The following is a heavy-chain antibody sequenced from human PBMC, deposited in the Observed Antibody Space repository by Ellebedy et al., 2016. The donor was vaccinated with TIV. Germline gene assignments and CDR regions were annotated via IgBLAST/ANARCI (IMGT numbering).Heavy chain of an antibody. J-gene: IGHJ6*02. V-gene: IGHV3-30*04. CDR1: GFTFSHHA. CDR2: ISYDGNNK. Sequence: GESLKISCAASGFTFSHHAFYWVRQAPGKGLEWVKIISYDGNNKFYLDSVEGRFSISRDDSKNTLYLQMNSLRPEETAVYYCSREGLEAGMDLWGQGTTVIVSS. CDR3: SREGLEAGMDL.